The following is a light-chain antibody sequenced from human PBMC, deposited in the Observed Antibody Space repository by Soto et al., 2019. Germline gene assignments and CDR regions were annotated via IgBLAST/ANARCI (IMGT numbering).Light chain of an antibody. CDR1: SSNIGSNT. J-gene: IGLJ3*02. V-gene: IGLV1-44*01. Sequence: QSVLTQPPSASGTPGQRVTISCSGSSSNIGSNTVNWYQQLPGTAPKLLIYSNNQRPSGVPDRFSGSKSGTSASLAISGLQSEYEADYYCAAWDDSRNGWVFGGGTKLTVL. CDR3: AAWDDSRNGWV. CDR2: SNN.